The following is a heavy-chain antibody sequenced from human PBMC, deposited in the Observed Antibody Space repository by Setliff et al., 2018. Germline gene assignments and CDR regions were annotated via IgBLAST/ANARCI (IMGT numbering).Heavy chain of an antibody. Sequence: PGESLKISCVTSGFTFSTYWMHWVRQAPGQGLVWVARISTDGSSITYADSVKGRFTISRDNARNTLYLQMNSLTAEDTAVYYCAKVSSWYDLHDAFDIWGQGTMVTVSS. J-gene: IGHJ3*02. CDR3: AKVSSWYDLHDAFDI. CDR1: GFTFSTYW. D-gene: IGHD6-13*01. V-gene: IGHV3-74*03. CDR2: ISTDGSSI.